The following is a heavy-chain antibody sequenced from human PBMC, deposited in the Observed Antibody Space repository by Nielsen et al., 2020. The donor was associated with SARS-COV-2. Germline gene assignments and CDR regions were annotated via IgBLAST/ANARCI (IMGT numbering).Heavy chain of an antibody. CDR1: GFTFSSYA. CDR2: ISYDGSNK. V-gene: IGHV3-30-3*01. D-gene: IGHD6-13*01. CDR3: ARTPAAAGSYGMDV. J-gene: IGHJ6*02. Sequence: GESLKISCAASGFTFSSYAMHWVRQAPGKGLEWVAVISYDGSNKYYADSVKGRFTISRDNSKNTLYLQMNSLRAEDTAVYYCARTPAAAGSYGMDVWGQGTTVTVS.